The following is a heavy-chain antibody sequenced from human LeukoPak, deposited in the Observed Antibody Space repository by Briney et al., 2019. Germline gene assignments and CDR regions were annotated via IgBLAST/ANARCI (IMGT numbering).Heavy chain of an antibody. V-gene: IGHV3-11*04. CDR2: ISSSGSYI. J-gene: IGHJ4*02. D-gene: IGHD2-15*01. Sequence: GGSLRLSCAASGFTFSDYYMSWIRQAPGKGLEWVSYISSSGSYIYYADSVKGRFTISRDNAKNSLYLQMNSLRAEDTAVYYCAKWGCSGGDCYPFDYWGQGTLVTVSS. CDR3: AKWGCSGGDCYPFDY. CDR1: GFTFSDYY.